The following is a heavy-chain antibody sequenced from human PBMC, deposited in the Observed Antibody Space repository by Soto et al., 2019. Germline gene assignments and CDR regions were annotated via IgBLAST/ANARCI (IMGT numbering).Heavy chain of an antibody. CDR1: GGTFSSYA. J-gene: IGHJ6*02. Sequence: SVKVSCKASGGTFSSYAISWVRQAPGQGLEWMGGITPIFGTANYAQKFQGRVTITADESTSTAYMELSSLRSEDTAVYYCASTVVTAMVTYYYYYYYGMDVWGQGTAVTVSS. D-gene: IGHD5-18*01. CDR3: ASTVVTAMVTYYYYYYYGMDV. CDR2: ITPIFGTA. V-gene: IGHV1-69*13.